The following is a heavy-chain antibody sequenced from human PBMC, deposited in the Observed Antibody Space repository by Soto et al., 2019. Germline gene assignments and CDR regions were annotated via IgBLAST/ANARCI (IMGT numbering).Heavy chain of an antibody. J-gene: IGHJ4*02. V-gene: IGHV3-7*05. D-gene: IGHD1-26*01. CDR2: MNQDGNQI. CDR3: ERQHYGSYSLDD. Sequence: IWIRQATGKGLEWVAHMNQDGNQISYVDSVKGRFSISRDHAQNSLYPQINELRGEDRAGYCYERQHYGSYSLDDWGQGTPVTVSS.